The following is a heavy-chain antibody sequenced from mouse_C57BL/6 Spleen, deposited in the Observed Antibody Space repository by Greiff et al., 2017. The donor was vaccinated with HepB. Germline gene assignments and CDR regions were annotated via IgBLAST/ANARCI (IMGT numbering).Heavy chain of an antibody. V-gene: IGHV5-4*01. D-gene: IGHD2-1*01. J-gene: IGHJ1*03. CDR2: ISDGGSYT. CDR3: ARELGATMVRYFDV. CDR1: GFTFSSYA. Sequence: EVKLMESGGGLVKPGGSLKLSCAASGFTFSSYAMSWVRQTPEKRLEWVATISDGGSYTYYPDNVKGRFTISRDNAKNNLYLQMSHLKSEDTAMYYCARELGATMVRYFDVWGTGTTVTVSS.